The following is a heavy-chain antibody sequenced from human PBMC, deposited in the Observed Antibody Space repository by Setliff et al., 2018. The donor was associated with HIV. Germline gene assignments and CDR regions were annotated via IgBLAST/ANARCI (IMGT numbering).Heavy chain of an antibody. V-gene: IGHV1-18*01. CDR1: GYIFTNYG. Sequence: ASVKVSCKASGYIFTNYGISWVRQAPGQGLEWMGWITGYNGNTNYAEKFQGRVTMTIDTSTSTAYLELRSLRSDDTAVYYCARDYAGYFDYWGQGTLVTVSS. CDR2: ITGYNGNT. CDR3: ARDYAGYFDY. D-gene: IGHD4-17*01. J-gene: IGHJ4*02.